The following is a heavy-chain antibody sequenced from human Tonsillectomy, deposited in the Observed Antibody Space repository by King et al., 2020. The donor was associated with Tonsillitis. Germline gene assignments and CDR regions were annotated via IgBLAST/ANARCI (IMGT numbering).Heavy chain of an antibody. CDR2: ISYDVRNK. V-gene: IGHV3-30-3*01. D-gene: IGHD3-3*01. CDR1: GFTFGTYA. CDR3: ARELTIFGVVPPDY. J-gene: IGHJ4*02. Sequence: VQLVESWGGVVQPGRSLRLSCAASGFTFGTYAMHWVRQDPGKGLEWVAVISYDVRNKYYADSVKGRFPISRDNSKNTLYLQMNSLSADDTAVYYCARELTIFGVVPPDYWGQGTLVTVSS.